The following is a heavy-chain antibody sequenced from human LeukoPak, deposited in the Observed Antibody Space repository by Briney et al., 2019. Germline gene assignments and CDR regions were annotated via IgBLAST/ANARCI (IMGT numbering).Heavy chain of an antibody. Sequence: SETLSLTCTVSGYSISSGYYWGWIRQPPGKGLEWIGSIYHSGSTYYNPSLKSRVTISVDTSKNQFSLKLSSVTAADTAVYYCPRGANPGVADYWGQGTLVTVSS. D-gene: IGHD3-3*01. V-gene: IGHV4-38-2*02. CDR2: IYHSGST. CDR1: GYSISSGYY. CDR3: PRGANPGVADY. J-gene: IGHJ4*02.